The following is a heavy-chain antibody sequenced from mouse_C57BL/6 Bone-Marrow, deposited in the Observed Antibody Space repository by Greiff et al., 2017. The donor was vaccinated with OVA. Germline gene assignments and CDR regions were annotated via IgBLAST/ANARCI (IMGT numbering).Heavy chain of an antibody. CDR1: GYTFTNYW. J-gene: IGHJ2*01. CDR2: IYTGGGYT. V-gene: IGHV1-63*01. CDR3: ARRATVVSRGFHYFDY. Sequence: VQLQQSGAELVRPGTSVKMSCTASGYTFTNYWTGWAKQRPGPGLEWIGDIYTGGGYTNNNEKFKGKATLTADKSSSTANMQFSILTSEESAIYYYARRATVVSRGFHYFDYWGQGTTLTVSS. D-gene: IGHD1-1*01.